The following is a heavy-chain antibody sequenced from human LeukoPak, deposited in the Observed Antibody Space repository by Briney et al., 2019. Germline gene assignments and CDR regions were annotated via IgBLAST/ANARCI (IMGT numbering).Heavy chain of an antibody. CDR2: INPNSGGT. D-gene: IGHD3-22*01. J-gene: IGHJ5*02. Sequence: ASVKVSCKASGYTFTGYYMHWVRQAPGQGLEWMGRINPNSGGTNYAQKFQGRVTMTRDTSISTAYTELSRLRSDDTAVYYCARALTYYDSSGYYLVNWFDPWGQGTLVTVSS. CDR3: ARALTYYDSSGYYLVNWFDP. V-gene: IGHV1-2*06. CDR1: GYTFTGYY.